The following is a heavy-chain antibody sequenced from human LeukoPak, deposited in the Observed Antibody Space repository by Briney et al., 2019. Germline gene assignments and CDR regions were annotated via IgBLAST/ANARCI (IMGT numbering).Heavy chain of an antibody. CDR2: INPTSGGT. Sequence: APVKVSCKASGYTFIDYYIYWMRQAPGQGLEWMGWINPTSGGTNYAQKFQGRVTMTRDTSISTAYMELSGLRSDDTAVYYCARLAVFPLWGQGTLVTVSS. CDR3: ARLAVFPL. J-gene: IGHJ4*02. CDR1: GYTFIDYY. V-gene: IGHV1-2*02. D-gene: IGHD3-3*01.